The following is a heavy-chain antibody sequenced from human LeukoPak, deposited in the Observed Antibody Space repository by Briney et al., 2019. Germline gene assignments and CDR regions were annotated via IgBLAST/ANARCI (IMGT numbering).Heavy chain of an antibody. J-gene: IGHJ5*02. CDR1: GFTFGSYG. CDR2: IWYDGSNK. CDR3: ANGRYYYDSSGYYYDWFDP. Sequence: PGGSLRLSCAASGFTFGSYGMHWVRQAPGKGLEWVAVIWYDGSNKYYADSVKGRFTISRDNSKNTLYLQMNSLRAEDTAVYYCANGRYYYDSSGYYYDWFDPWGQGTLVTVSS. D-gene: IGHD3-22*01. V-gene: IGHV3-33*06.